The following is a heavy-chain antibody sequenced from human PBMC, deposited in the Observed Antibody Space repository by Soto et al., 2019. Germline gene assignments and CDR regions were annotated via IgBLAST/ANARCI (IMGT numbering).Heavy chain of an antibody. V-gene: IGHV3-33*01. J-gene: IGHJ5*02. CDR1: GFTFSSYG. D-gene: IGHD3-10*01. CDR3: ARDIAAYMIRGVIRSGWFDP. Sequence: QVQLVESGGGVVQPGRSLRLSCSASGFTFSSYGMHWVRQAPGKGLEWVTIIWYDGSKKYYADSVKGRFTISRDNYKDTLYMEMSSVRAEDTAVYYCARDIAAYMIRGVIRSGWFDPWGQGTLVTVSS. CDR2: IWYDGSKK.